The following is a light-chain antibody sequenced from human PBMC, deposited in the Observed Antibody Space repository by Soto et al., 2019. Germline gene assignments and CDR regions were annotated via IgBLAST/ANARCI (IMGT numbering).Light chain of an antibody. J-gene: IGKJ4*01. Sequence: EVVFAQSPGTLCLSPGERATLSCRASQTVRNNYLAWYQQKPGQAPRLLIYDASSRATGIPDRFSGGGSGTDFTLTISRLEPEDFAVYYCQQFSSYPLTFGGGTKVDIK. CDR2: DAS. CDR3: QQFSSYPLT. V-gene: IGKV3-20*01. CDR1: QTVRNNY.